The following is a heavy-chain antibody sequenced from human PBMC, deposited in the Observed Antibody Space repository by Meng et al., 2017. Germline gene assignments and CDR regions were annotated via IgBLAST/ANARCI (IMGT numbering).Heavy chain of an antibody. V-gene: IGHV4-61*01. Sequence: SETLSVTCTVSGGSVSSGSYYWSWIRQPPGKGLEWIGYIYYSGSTNYNPSLKSRVTISVDTSKNQFSLKLSSVTAADTAVYYCARDKGGYSYGPDAFDIWGQGTMVTVSS. D-gene: IGHD5-18*01. J-gene: IGHJ3*02. CDR1: GGSVSSGSYY. CDR2: IYYSGST. CDR3: ARDKGGYSYGPDAFDI.